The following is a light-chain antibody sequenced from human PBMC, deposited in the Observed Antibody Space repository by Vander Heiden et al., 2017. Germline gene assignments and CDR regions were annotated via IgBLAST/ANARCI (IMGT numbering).Light chain of an antibody. CDR1: SLRSYY. J-gene: IGLJ3*02. Sequence: SSELTQDSAVSVALGQTVRITCQGDSLRSYYASWYQQKPGQAPVLVIYGKNNRPSGIPDRFSGSSSGNTASLTITGAQAEDEADYYCNSRDSSGNLIGVFGGGTKLTVL. V-gene: IGLV3-19*01. CDR3: NSRDSSGNLIGV. CDR2: GKN.